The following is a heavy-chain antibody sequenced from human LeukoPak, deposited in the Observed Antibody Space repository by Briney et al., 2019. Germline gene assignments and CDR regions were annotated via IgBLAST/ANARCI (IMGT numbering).Heavy chain of an antibody. CDR3: ARTRLSDHIVPAAERADDACDM. J-gene: IGHJ3*02. CDR2: IHYSGST. V-gene: IGHV4-39*07. CDR1: GGSISSSRYY. D-gene: IGHD2-2*01. Sequence: AETLSLTCTVSGGSISSSRYYWGWIRQPPGQGLERIGSIHYSGSTYYNPSLKSRVTVSVDTSENQFSLKLSSVAAADTAVYFCARTRLSDHIVPAAERADDACDMWGQGTMVTVSS.